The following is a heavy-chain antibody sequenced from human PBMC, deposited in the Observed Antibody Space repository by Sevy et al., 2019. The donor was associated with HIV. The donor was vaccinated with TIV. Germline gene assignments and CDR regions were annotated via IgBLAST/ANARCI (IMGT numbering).Heavy chain of an antibody. CDR1: GGTVSSGSYY. CDR2: IYYSGST. Sequence: SETLSLTCTVSGGTVSSGSYYWSRIRQPPGKGLEWIGYIYYSGSTNYNPSHKSRVTISVDTSKNQFSLRLSSVTAADTAVYYCAREGGNGGNSGDAFDIWGQGTMVTVSS. CDR3: AREGGNGGNSGDAFDI. V-gene: IGHV4-61*01. D-gene: IGHD2-21*02. J-gene: IGHJ3*02.